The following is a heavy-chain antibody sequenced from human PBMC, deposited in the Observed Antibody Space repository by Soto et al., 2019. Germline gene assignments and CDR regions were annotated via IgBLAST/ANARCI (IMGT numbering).Heavy chain of an antibody. V-gene: IGHV4-59*01. CDR1: GGSIIRYY. D-gene: IGHD3-9*01. J-gene: IGHJ4*02. Sequence: SETLSLTCSVWGGSIIRYYWSWIRQPPGKGLEWIGYIYYSGSTNYNPSLESRVTISVDTSKNQFSLKLSSVTAADTAVYYCARVGARNYDILTGYHPFGYWGQGILVTVSS. CDR3: ARVGARNYDILTGYHPFGY. CDR2: IYYSGST.